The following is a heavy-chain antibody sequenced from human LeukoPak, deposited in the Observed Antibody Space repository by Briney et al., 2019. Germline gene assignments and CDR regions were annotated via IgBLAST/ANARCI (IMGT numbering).Heavy chain of an antibody. D-gene: IGHD2-15*01. J-gene: IGHJ6*03. Sequence: SETLSLTCTVSGGSISSYYWSWIRQPAGKGLEWIGRIYTSGSTNYNPSLKSRVTISVDKSKNQFSLKLSSVTAADTAVYYCARGQDSSRYYYYYMDVWGKGTTVTVSS. CDR1: GGSISSYY. CDR3: ARGQDSSRYYYYYMDV. CDR2: IYTSGST. V-gene: IGHV4-4*07.